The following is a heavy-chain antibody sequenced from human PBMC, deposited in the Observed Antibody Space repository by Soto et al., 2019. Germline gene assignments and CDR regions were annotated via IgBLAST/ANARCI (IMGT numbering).Heavy chain of an antibody. V-gene: IGHV1-3*01. CDR1: GYPCTSYA. Sequence: QVQLVQSGAEVNKPGASVTVSCKAAGYPCTSYAMHWVRQAPGQRLEWMGWINAGKGNTKYSQKFQGRVTITRDTPASTAYMELSSLRSEDTSVYYCASTRDDLDYWGQGTLVTVSS. CDR2: INAGKGNT. CDR3: ASTRDDLDY. J-gene: IGHJ4*02. D-gene: IGHD1-1*01.